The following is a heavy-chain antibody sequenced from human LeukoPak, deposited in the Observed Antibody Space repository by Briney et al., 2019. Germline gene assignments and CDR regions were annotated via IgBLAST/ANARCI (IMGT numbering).Heavy chain of an antibody. V-gene: IGHV4-34*01. CDR1: GGSFSGYY. J-gene: IGHJ4*02. Sequence: PSETLSLTCAVYGGSFSGYYWSWTRQPPGKGLEWIGEINHSGSTNYNPSLKSRVTISVDTSKNQFFLKLSSVTAADTAMYYCAKSNGYGLIDYWGQGTLVTVSS. CDR3: AKSNGYGLIDY. CDR2: INHSGST. D-gene: IGHD5-12*01.